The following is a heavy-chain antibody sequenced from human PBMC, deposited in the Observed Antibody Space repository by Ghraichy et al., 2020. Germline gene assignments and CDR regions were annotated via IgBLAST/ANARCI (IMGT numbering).Heavy chain of an antibody. J-gene: IGHJ5*01. Sequence: ESLNISCTVSGGSIGSYYWSWIRQPPGKGLEWIGYVYYSGSTNYNPSLKSRVTISVDTSRNQFSLKLNSVTAADTAVYYCARLEALIFWFDSWGQGTLVTVSS. CDR2: VYYSGST. CDR3: ARLEALIFWFDS. CDR1: GGSIGSYY. V-gene: IGHV4-59*08. D-gene: IGHD3-9*01.